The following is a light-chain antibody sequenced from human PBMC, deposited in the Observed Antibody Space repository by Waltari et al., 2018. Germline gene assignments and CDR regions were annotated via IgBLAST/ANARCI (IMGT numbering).Light chain of an antibody. V-gene: IGKV3-11*01. CDR1: QSVSNN. CDR3: QQTSSWPLT. J-gene: IGKJ4*01. Sequence: EIVLPHSPAPLSLSPGHRAPLSCRPRQSVSNNLGWYQQKLGQQPWLLIYDTSNRATGIPDRFSASGFWTDFTLTISSLEPEDFAVYFCQQTSSWPLTFGGGTKVEIK. CDR2: DTS.